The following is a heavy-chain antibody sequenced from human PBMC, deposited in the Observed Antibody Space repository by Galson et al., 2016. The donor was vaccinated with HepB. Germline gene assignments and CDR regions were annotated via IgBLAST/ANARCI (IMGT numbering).Heavy chain of an antibody. J-gene: IGHJ3*02. V-gene: IGHV3-53*01. CDR3: ARDGGNRGSYSVGDSFDI. CDR1: GATVSLNY. D-gene: IGHD3-10*01. Sequence: SLRLSCAASGATVSLNYMSWVRQAPGKGLEWVSTVYSDDNAYYAASVKGRFTISRDNSKSTVYLQMNSRRAEDTAIYYRARDGGNRGSYSVGDSFDIWGQGTMVTVSS. CDR2: VYSDDNA.